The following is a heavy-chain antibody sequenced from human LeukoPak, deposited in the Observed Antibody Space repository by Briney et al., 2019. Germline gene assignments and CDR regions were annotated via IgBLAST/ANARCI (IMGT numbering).Heavy chain of an antibody. V-gene: IGHV3-30*18. CDR2: ISYEGSNK. J-gene: IGHJ4*02. CDR1: GFTFSSYG. CDR3: AKDASQAIFDY. Sequence: GGSLRLSCAASGFTFSSYGLHWVRQAPTKGLQWVAVISYEGSNKYYADAVKGQFTISRDNSKNPLYLQMNSLRAEDTAVYYCAKDASQAIFDYWGQGTLVTVSP.